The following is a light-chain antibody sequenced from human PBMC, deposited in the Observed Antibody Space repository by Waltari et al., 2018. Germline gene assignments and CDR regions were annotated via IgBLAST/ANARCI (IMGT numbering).Light chain of an antibody. CDR3: NSYTGSSSWV. CDR1: ASDVAFYTY. J-gene: IGLJ3*02. Sequence: SALTQPASVSGSPGQSIPISCTGTASDVAFYTYVSWYQQHPGKAPKVIIYDVSERPSGVSNRFSGSKSGNSAFLTISGLQAEDEADYYCNSYTGSSSWVFGGGTKLTV. V-gene: IGLV2-14*03. CDR2: DVS.